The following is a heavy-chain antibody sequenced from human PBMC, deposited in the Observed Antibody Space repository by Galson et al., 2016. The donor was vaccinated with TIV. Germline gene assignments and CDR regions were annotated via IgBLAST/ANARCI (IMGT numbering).Heavy chain of an antibody. CDR1: GFNFNSYT. Sequence: SLRLSCAASGFNFNSYTMHWVRQAPGKGLEWLFSISTSIRTIHYADSVKGRFTVSRDNGKDLLYLQMNSLRAEDTAVYYCGRDGGHYSSLQYRGRGTLVTVSS. CDR3: GRDGGHYSSLQY. CDR2: ISTSIRTI. D-gene: IGHD4-23*01. J-gene: IGHJ1*01. V-gene: IGHV3-48*01.